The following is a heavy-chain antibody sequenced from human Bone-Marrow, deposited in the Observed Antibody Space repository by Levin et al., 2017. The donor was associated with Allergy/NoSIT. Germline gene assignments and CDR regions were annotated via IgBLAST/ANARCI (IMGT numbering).Heavy chain of an antibody. J-gene: IGHJ6*02. CDR2: MNPNSGNT. CDR1: GYTFTSYD. D-gene: IGHD6-13*01. CDR3: ARGVSIAAAGGYYYYGMDV. V-gene: IGHV1-8*01. Sequence: ASVKVSCKASGYTFTSYDINWVRQATGQGLEWMGWMNPNSGNTGYAQKFQGRVTMTRNTSISTAYMELSSLRSEDTAVYYCARGVSIAAAGGYYYYGMDVWGQGTTVTVSS.